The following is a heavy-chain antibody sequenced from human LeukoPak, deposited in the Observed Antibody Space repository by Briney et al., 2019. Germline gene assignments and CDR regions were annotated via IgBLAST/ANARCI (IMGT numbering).Heavy chain of an antibody. D-gene: IGHD3-10*01. CDR3: ARASGSSAVPFDY. J-gene: IGHJ4*02. Sequence: ASVNVSCKASGYTFTSNYMHWVRQAPGHGLVWMGVIAPSSGTTSYAQKSQGRVTMTRDTSTSTLYMELSSLTSEDTAVYYCARASGSSAVPFDYWGQGTLVTVSS. CDR1: GYTFTSNY. V-gene: IGHV1-46*01. CDR2: IAPSSGTT.